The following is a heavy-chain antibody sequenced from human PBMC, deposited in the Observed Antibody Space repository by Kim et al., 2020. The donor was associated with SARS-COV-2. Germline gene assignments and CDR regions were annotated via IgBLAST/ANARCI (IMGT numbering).Heavy chain of an antibody. CDR3: AREGRYSSSWDHYYGMDV. Sequence: KGRFTISRDNSKNTLYLQMNSLRAEDTAVYYCAREGRYSSSWDHYYGMDVWGQGTTVTVSS. J-gene: IGHJ6*02. V-gene: IGHV3-30*07. D-gene: IGHD6-13*01.